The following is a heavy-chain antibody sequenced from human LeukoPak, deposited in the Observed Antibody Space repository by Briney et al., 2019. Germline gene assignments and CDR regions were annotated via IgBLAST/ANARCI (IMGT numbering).Heavy chain of an antibody. CDR1: GDTVSRNSAA. V-gene: IGHV6-1*01. Sequence: SQTLSLTCALSGDTVSRNSAAWNWIRQSPSSGLEWLGRIYYRSKWYNDYAVSVKSRITINPDTSKNQFSLQLNSVTPEDTAVYYCARGDTDIVVVPLNWFDPWGQGTLVTVSS. J-gene: IGHJ5*02. CDR3: ARGDTDIVVVPLNWFDP. D-gene: IGHD2-2*01. CDR2: IYYRSKWYN.